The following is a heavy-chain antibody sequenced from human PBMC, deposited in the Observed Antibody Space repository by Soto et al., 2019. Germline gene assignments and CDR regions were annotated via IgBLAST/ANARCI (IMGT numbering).Heavy chain of an antibody. CDR1: GGSISNGGYY. CDR2: IYYSGST. CDR3: ARDVTDFWSGHEGMDV. Sequence: SETRSLTCTVSGGSISNGGYYWTWIRQHAGKGLEWIGYIYYSGSTYYNPSLKSRVTISVDTSKNQFSLKLTSVTAADTAVYYCARDVTDFWSGHEGMDVWGQGTTVTVS. D-gene: IGHD3-3*01. J-gene: IGHJ6*02. V-gene: IGHV4-31*03.